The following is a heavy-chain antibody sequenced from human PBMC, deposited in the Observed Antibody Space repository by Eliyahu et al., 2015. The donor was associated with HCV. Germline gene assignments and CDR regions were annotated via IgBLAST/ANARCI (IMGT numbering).Heavy chain of an antibody. CDR1: GFDFXXYT. D-gene: IGHD4-11*01. Sequence: EEQLVESGGGLVQPGRALRLSXAASGFDFXXYTXHWVRLAPGKGLEWVAGINWNSDSIGYADSVKGRFTISRDNSRNSLFLQMNSLRADDTALYYCAKDITTRWLGPRGNAFNIWGQGTMVTVSS. V-gene: IGHV3-9*01. CDR3: AKDITTRWLGPRGNAFNI. CDR2: INWNSDSI. J-gene: IGHJ3*02.